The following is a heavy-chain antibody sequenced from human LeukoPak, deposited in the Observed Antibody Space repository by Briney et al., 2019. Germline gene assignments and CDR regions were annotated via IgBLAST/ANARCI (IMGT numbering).Heavy chain of an antibody. Sequence: PSETLSLTCTVSGGSINSYYWSWIRQPPGKGLEWIGYIYYSGSTNYNPSLESRVTISVDTSKNHFSLKLSSVTAADTAVFYCVREGRFGEKDVWGKGTTVTVSS. J-gene: IGHJ6*04. CDR2: IYYSGST. D-gene: IGHD3-10*01. V-gene: IGHV4-59*01. CDR3: VREGRFGEKDV. CDR1: GGSINSYY.